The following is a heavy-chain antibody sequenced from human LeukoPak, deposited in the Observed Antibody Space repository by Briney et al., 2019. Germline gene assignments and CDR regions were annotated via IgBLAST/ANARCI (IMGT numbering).Heavy chain of an antibody. J-gene: IGHJ3*02. Sequence: SETLSLTCTVSGGSISSYYWSWIRKPPGKGLEWIGYIYYSGSTYYNPSLRSRVTISVDTSKNQFSLKLSSVTAADTAVYYCARSDGYGLVGIWGQGTMVTVSS. CDR1: GGSISSYY. V-gene: IGHV4-59*01. CDR2: IYYSGST. D-gene: IGHD3-10*01. CDR3: ARSDGYGLVGI.